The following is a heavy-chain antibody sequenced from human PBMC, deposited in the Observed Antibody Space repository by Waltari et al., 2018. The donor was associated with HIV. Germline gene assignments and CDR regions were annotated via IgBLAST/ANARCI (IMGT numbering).Heavy chain of an antibody. V-gene: IGHV5-51*03. CDR1: GYSFATYG. Sequence: EVQLVQSGAEVTKPGESLKIACKGSGYSFATYGSGWVRQMPGKGLEWMGIIYPCDSDTRYSPSFQGQVTISADKSIRTAYLQWSSLKASDTAMYYCTKGMYANQDYFDNWGQGTLVTVSS. J-gene: IGHJ4*02. CDR2: IYPCDSDT. D-gene: IGHD2-8*01. CDR3: TKGMYANQDYFDN.